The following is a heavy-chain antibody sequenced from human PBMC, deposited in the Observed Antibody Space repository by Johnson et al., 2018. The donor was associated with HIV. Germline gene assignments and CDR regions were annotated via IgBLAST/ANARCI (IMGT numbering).Heavy chain of an antibody. V-gene: IGHV3-30*04. D-gene: IGHD7-27*01. CDR2: ISYDGSNK. J-gene: IGHJ3*02. CDR1: GFTFSSYA. Sequence: VQLVESGGGLVQPGGSLRLSCAASGFTFSSYAMHWVRQAPGKGLEWVVVISYDGSNKYFADSVKGRFTISRDNSKNSLYLQMNSRRAEDTAVYYCARQLGSDAFDIWGQGTMVTVSS. CDR3: ARQLGSDAFDI.